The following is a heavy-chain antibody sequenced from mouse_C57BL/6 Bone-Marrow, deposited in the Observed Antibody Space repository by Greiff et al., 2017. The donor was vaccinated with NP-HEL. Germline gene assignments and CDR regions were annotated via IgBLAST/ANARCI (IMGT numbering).Heavy chain of an antibody. CDR1: GYSITSDY. J-gene: IGHJ2*01. CDR2: ISYSGST. Sequence: VQLKESGPGLAKPSQTLSLTCSVSGYSITSDYWNWIRQFPGNKLEYMGYISYSGSTYYNPSLKSRISITRDTSKNQYYLQLNSVATEDTATDYYSRSRYSDGYFDDWGQGTTLTVSS. CDR3: SRSRYSDGYFDD. V-gene: IGHV3-8*01.